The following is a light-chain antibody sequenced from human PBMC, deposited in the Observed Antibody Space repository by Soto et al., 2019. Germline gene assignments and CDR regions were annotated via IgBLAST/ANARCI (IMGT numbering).Light chain of an antibody. J-gene: IGKJ1*01. CDR1: QSVSSN. V-gene: IGKV3-11*01. CDR2: GAS. Sequence: EIVLTQSPPTLTLSPGERGTLSCRASQSVSSNLAWYQQKPGQAPRLLIYGASTRATGIPARFSGSGSGTEFTLTISSLEPEDFAVYYCQQRSNWPPWTFGQGTKVDIK. CDR3: QQRSNWPPWT.